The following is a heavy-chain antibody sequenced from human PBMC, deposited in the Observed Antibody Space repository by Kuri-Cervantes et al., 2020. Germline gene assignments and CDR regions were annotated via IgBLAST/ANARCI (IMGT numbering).Heavy chain of an antibody. D-gene: IGHD6-13*01. CDR1: GGTFTSYD. J-gene: IGHJ6*03. Sequence: ASVKVSCKASGGTFTSYDINWVRQATGQGLEWMGWMNPNSGNTGYAQKFQGRVTMTRNTSISTAYMELSSLRSEDTAVYYCARSPAYSSSWYGWDDYYYYMDVWGKGTTVTVSS. CDR2: MNPNSGNT. V-gene: IGHV1-8*02. CDR3: ARSPAYSSSWYGWDDYYYYMDV.